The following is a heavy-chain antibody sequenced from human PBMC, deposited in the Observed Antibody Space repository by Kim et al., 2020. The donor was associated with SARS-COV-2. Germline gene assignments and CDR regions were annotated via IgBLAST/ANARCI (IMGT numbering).Heavy chain of an antibody. CDR1: GYAFTTYG. J-gene: IGHJ4*02. Sequence: ASVKVSCKASGYAFTTYGITWVRQAPGQGLECMGWITAYNGNTNYAQKLQGRVTMTTDASTSTAYMELRSLRSDDTAVYYCARDRISMFRGVHYFDYWGQGTLVTVSS. CDR3: ARDRISMFRGVHYFDY. D-gene: IGHD3-10*01. CDR2: ITAYNGNT. V-gene: IGHV1-18*01.